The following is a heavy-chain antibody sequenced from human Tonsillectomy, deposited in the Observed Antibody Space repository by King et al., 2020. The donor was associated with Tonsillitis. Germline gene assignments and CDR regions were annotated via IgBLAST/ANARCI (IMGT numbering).Heavy chain of an antibody. V-gene: IGHV6-1*01. D-gene: IGHD3-10*01. J-gene: IGHJ6*02. CDR3: ARDETSITMVRGVIGPDGMDV. CDR2: TYYRSKWYN. CDR1: GDSVSSNSAA. Sequence: VQLQQSGPGLVKPSQTLSLTCAISGDSVSSNSAAWNWIRQSPSRGLEWLGRTYYRSKWYNDYAVSVKSRITINPDTSKNQFSLPLNSVTPEDTAVYYCARDETSITMVRGVIGPDGMDVWGQGTTVTVSS.